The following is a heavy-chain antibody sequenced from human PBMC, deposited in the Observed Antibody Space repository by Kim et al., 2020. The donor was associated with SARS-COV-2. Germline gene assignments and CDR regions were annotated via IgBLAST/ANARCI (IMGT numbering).Heavy chain of an antibody. V-gene: IGHV4-4*02. J-gene: IGHJ5*02. CDR2: VDHSGTT. CDR1: GASISSSSC. CDR3: ARGVSSAWTLRAWFDP. Sequence: SETLSLTCVVSGASISSSSCWSWVRQPPGKGLEWIGEVDHSGTTSYNVSLKSRVTISVDKSKNQFSLRLNSVSAADTAVYYCARGVSSAWTLRAWFDPWGQGTLFTVSP. D-gene: IGHD3-22*01.